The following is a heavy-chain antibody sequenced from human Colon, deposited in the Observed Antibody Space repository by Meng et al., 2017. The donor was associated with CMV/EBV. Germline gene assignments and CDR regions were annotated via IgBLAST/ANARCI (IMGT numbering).Heavy chain of an antibody. Sequence: ASVKVSCKASGYTFTGYYMHWVRQAPGQGLEWMGWINPNSGGTNYVQKFQGRVTMTRDTSINTAYMELSRLRSDDTAVYYCARDFSSGWRDFDYWGQGTLVTVSS. CDR3: ARDFSSGWRDFDY. CDR1: GYTFTGYY. CDR2: INPNSGGT. V-gene: IGHV1-2*02. D-gene: IGHD6-19*01. J-gene: IGHJ4*02.